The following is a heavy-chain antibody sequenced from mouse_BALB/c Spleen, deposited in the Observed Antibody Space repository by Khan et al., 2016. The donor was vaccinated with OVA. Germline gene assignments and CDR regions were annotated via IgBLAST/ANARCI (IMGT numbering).Heavy chain of an antibody. J-gene: IGHJ4*01. CDR3: ARKRGVHYNMDY. CDR2: IWSGGST. Sequence: QVQLKQSGPGLVQPSQSLSITCTVSGFSLTNYGVHWVRQPPGKGLKWLGLIWSGGSTDYNAAFISRLSITKDNTKSQVFFKMNSLQADDTAIYYCARKRGVHYNMDYWGQGTSVTVSS. CDR1: GFSLTNYG. V-gene: IGHV2-4*02.